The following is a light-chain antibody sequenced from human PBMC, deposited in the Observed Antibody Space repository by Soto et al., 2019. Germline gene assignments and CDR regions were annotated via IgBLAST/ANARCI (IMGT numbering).Light chain of an antibody. V-gene: IGLV2-8*01. Sequence: QSALTQPPSVSGSPGQSVTISCTGTSGDVGAYNYVSWYQQHPGKAPKLMVYEVTKRPSGVPDRFSGSKSGNTASLTVSGLQAEDEADYYCSSFGGSNNVFGTGTKVTVL. CDR2: EVT. CDR3: SSFGGSNNV. J-gene: IGLJ1*01. CDR1: SGDVGAYNY.